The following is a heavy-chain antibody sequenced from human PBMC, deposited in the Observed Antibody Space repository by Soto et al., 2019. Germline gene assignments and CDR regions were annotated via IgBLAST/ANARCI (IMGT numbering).Heavy chain of an antibody. J-gene: IGHJ6*02. CDR2: ISPYSGNT. CDR1: GYIFVNYG. Sequence: QAQLVQSGDEVRKPGSSVKVSCKASGYIFVNYGIAWVRQAPGQGLEWMGWISPYSGNTHYASKVQGRLTMTTDTSTSPVNMDLASMTSEDTAVYYCAKVHNYVTPTPHDVWGQGTTVTVSS. V-gene: IGHV1-18*01. D-gene: IGHD3-16*01. CDR3: AKVHNYVTPTPHDV.